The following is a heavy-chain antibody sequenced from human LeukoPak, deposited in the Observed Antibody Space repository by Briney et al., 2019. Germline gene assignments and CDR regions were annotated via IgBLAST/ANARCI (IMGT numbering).Heavy chain of an antibody. Sequence: GRSLRLSCAASGFTFSSYAMHWVRQAPGKGLEWVAVISYDGSNKYYADSVKGRFTISRDNSKNTLYLQMNSLRAEDTAVYYCARGADGAYSSGSYSSHYGMDVWGQGTTVTVSS. CDR1: GFTFSSYA. CDR3: ARGADGAYSSGSYSSHYGMDV. D-gene: IGHD6-19*01. V-gene: IGHV3-30-3*01. CDR2: ISYDGSNK. J-gene: IGHJ6*02.